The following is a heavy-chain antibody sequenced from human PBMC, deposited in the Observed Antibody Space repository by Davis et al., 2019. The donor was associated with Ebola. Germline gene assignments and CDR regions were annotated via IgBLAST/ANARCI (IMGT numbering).Heavy chain of an antibody. V-gene: IGHV3-73*01. CDR1: GFTFSGSA. CDR3: HYGGAFDI. J-gene: IGHJ3*02. D-gene: IGHD4-17*01. CDR2: FRSKANSYAT. Sequence: GESLKISCAASGFTFSGSAMHWVRQASGKGLEWVGRFRSKANSYATAYAASVKGRFTISRDDSKNTAYLQMNSLKTEDTAVYYCHYGGAFDIWGQGTMVTVSS.